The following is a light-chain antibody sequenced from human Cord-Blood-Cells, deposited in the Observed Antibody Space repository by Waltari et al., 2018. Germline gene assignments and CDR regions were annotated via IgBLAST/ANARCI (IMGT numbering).Light chain of an antibody. Sequence: QSALTQPASVSGSPGQSITLSCTGTSSDVGCYNLVSWYQQHPGKAPKLMIYEGSKRPSGVSNRFSGSKSGNTASLTISGLQAEDEADYYCCSYAGSSTFIFGTGTKVTVL. V-gene: IGLV2-23*03. J-gene: IGLJ1*01. CDR3: CSYAGSSTFI. CDR2: EGS. CDR1: SSDVGCYNL.